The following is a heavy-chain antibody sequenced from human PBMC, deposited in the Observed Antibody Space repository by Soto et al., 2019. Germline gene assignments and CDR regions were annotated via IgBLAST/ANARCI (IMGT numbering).Heavy chain of an antibody. Sequence: PSETLSLTCTVSGGSISSGGYYWSWIRQHPGKGLEWIGYIYYSGSTNHNPSLKSRVTISVDTSKNQFSLKLSSVTAADTAVYYCARGKRAYYDILTGFAYFDYWGQGTLVTVSS. CDR3: ARGKRAYYDILTGFAYFDY. CDR2: IYYSGST. CDR1: GGSISSGGYY. D-gene: IGHD3-9*01. J-gene: IGHJ4*02. V-gene: IGHV4-31*03.